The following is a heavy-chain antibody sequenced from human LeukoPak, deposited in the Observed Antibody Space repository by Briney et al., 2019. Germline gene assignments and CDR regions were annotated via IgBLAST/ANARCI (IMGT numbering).Heavy chain of an antibody. CDR1: GGSISSYY. CDR2: IYTSGST. V-gene: IGHV4-4*07. D-gene: IGHD4-17*01. J-gene: IGHJ5*02. CDR3: ARDRVGDYLTRVWFDP. Sequence: PSETLSLTCTVSGGSISSYYWSWIRQPAGKGLEWIGRIYTSGSTNYNPSLKSRVTMSVDTSKNQFSLKLSSVTAADTAVYYCARDRVGDYLTRVWFDPWGQGTLVTVSS.